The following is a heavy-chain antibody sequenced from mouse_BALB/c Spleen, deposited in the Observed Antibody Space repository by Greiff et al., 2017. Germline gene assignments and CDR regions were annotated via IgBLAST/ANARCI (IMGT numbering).Heavy chain of an antibody. D-gene: IGHD2-3*01. CDR3: ARDPYDGY. J-gene: IGHJ4*01. CDR2: IRNKANGYTT. CDR1: GFTFTDYY. Sequence: EVKLMESGGGLVQPGGSLRLSCATSGFTFTDYYMSWVRQPPGKALEWLGFIRNKANGYTTEYSASVKGRFTISRDNSQSILYLQMNTLRAEDSATYYCARDPYDGYWGQGTSVTVSS. V-gene: IGHV7-3*02.